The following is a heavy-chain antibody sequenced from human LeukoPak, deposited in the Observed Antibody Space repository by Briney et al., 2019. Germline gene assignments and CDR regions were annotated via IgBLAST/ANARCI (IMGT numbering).Heavy chain of an antibody. Sequence: PSETLSLTCTVSGGSISSYYWSWIRQPPGKGLEWIGYIYYSGSTNYNPSLKSRVTISVDTSKNQFSLKLSSVTAADTAVYYCARRDPKSGSYIYWGQGTLVTVSS. CDR2: IYYSGST. V-gene: IGHV4-59*01. J-gene: IGHJ4*02. CDR1: GGSISSYY. CDR3: ARRDPKSGSYIY. D-gene: IGHD1-26*01.